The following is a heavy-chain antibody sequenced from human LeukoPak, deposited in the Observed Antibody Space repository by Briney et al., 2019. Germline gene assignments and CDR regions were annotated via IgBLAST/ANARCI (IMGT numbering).Heavy chain of an antibody. Sequence: SETLTLTCTVPGGSISNYYWSWTRQPAGKGLEWIGRMYVSDHTNYNPSLSQSPSLRSRVTLSVDMSKRQFCLTLTSVTAADTAVYYCARGGPQRSGYEGFDYWGQGTLVTVSS. CDR1: GGSISNYY. CDR2: MYVSDHT. V-gene: IGHV4-4*07. CDR3: ARGGPQRSGYEGFDY. J-gene: IGHJ4*02. D-gene: IGHD5-12*01.